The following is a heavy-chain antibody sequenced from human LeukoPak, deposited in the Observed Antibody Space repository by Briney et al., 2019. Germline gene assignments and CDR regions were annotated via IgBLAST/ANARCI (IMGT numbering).Heavy chain of an antibody. CDR1: GYTFTSYY. V-gene: IGHV1-46*01. Sequence: ASVKVSCKSSGYTFTSYYMYWVRQAPGQGLEWMGIINPSGGSTCYAQKFQGRVTMTRDTSTSTVYMELSSLRSEDTAVYYCARDSGMVRGTVDYWGQGTLVTVSS. J-gene: IGHJ4*02. CDR2: INPSGGST. D-gene: IGHD3-10*01. CDR3: ARDSGMVRGTVDY.